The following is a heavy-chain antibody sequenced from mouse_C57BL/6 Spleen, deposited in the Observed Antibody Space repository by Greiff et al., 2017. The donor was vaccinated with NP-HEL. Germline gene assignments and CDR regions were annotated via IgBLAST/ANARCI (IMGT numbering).Heavy chain of an antibody. CDR1: GYSFTGYY. J-gene: IGHJ1*03. V-gene: IGHV1-42*01. CDR3: ARRDYGSSYVSRYFDV. CDR2: INPSTGGT. D-gene: IGHD1-1*01. Sequence: VQLQQSGPELVKPGASVKISCKASGYSFTGYYMNWVKQSPEKSLEWIGEINPSTGGTTYNQKFKAKATLTVDKSSSTAYMQLKSLTSEDSAVYYCARRDYGSSYVSRYFDVWGTGTTVTVSS.